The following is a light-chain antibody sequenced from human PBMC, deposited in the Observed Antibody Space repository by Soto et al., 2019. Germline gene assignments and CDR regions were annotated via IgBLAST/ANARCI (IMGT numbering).Light chain of an antibody. CDR1: QSLLHSNGYNY. CDR3: IQALQTPPMYT. Sequence: DIVMTQSPLSLPVTPGEPASISCRSSQSLLHSNGYNYLDWYLQKPGQSPQLLIYLGSNRASGVPDRFSGSGLGTDFTLKSSRVEAEDVGVYYCIQALQTPPMYTFGQGTKLEIK. V-gene: IGKV2-28*01. J-gene: IGKJ2*01. CDR2: LGS.